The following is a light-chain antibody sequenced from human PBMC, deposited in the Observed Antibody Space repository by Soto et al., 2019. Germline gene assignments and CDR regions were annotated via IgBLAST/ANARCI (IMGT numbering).Light chain of an antibody. CDR3: QQYNTWPPAWT. CDR2: DAS. CDR1: QSVSTK. Sequence: IVMTQSPATMSVSPGERATLSCRASQSVSTKLAWYQQRPGQAPRLLIHDASTRATGIPARFSGSGSGTEFTLTISSLQSEDFAVYYCQQYNTWPPAWTFGQGTKVDIK. V-gene: IGKV3-15*01. J-gene: IGKJ1*01.